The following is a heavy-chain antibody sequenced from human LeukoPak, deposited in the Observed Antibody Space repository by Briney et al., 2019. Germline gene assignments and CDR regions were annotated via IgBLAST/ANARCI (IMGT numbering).Heavy chain of an antibody. J-gene: IGHJ4*02. V-gene: IGHV3-48*04. D-gene: IGHD6-19*01. CDR2: ISNSGSTM. CDR3: ARDGWQAVAGTTGGDY. Sequence: GGSLRLSCAVSGFTFSTYSVNWVRQAPGKGLEWVSYISNSGSTMYYADSVKGRFTISRDNAKNSLYLQMNSLRAEDTTIYYCARDGWQAVAGTTGGDYWGQGTLVTVSS. CDR1: GFTFSTYS.